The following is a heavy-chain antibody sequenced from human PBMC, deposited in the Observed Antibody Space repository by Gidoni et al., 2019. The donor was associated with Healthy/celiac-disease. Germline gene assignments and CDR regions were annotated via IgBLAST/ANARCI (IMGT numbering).Heavy chain of an antibody. CDR1: GFTFSSYR. D-gene: IGHD3-10*01. Sequence: EVQLVESGGGLVKPGGSLRLSCAASGFTFSSYRMNWVRQAPGKGLEWVSSISSSSSYIYYADSVKGRFTISRDNAKNSLYLQMNSLRAEDTAVYYCARDIVTMVRGGNYGMDVWGQGTTVTVSS. CDR3: ARDIVTMVRGGNYGMDV. CDR2: ISSSSSYI. V-gene: IGHV3-21*01. J-gene: IGHJ6*02.